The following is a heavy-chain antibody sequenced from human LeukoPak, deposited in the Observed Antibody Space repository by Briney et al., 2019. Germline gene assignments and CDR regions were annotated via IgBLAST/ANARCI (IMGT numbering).Heavy chain of an antibody. J-gene: IGHJ6*02. V-gene: IGHV3-21*01. D-gene: IGHD3-22*01. Sequence: PGGSLRLSCAASGFTFSSYSMNWVRQAPGKGLEWVSSISSSSSYIYYADSVKGRFTISRDNAKNSLYLQMNSLRAEDTAVYYCARDKRHYYDSSGYFRRHYYYGMDVWGQGTTVAVSS. CDR1: GFTFSSYS. CDR2: ISSSSSYI. CDR3: ARDKRHYYDSSGYFRRHYYYGMDV.